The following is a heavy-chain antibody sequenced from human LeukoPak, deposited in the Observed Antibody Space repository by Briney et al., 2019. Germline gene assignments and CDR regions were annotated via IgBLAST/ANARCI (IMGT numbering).Heavy chain of an antibody. Sequence: PGRSLRLSCEASGFTFSSYGMHWVRQAPGKGLEGVAVIWYDGSDKYYADSVKGRFSISRDNSKNTLYLKMNSLRAEDTAVYYCARELPPVVNFYFDSWGQGTLVTVSS. D-gene: IGHD3-22*01. V-gene: IGHV3-33*01. CDR3: ARELPPVVNFYFDS. CDR2: IWYDGSDK. J-gene: IGHJ4*02. CDR1: GFTFSSYG.